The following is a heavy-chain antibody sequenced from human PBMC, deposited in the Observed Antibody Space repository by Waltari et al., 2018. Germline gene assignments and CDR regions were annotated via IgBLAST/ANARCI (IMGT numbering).Heavy chain of an antibody. D-gene: IGHD5-18*01. Sequence: QLELRESGPGQVKPSETLSLTCSVSGGSISSSLHYWGWIRQPPGKGLEWIGNVYYAGSTYSNPSLRSRATIFVDTSKNQVSLQLTSVTAADTAVYYCARFYTASDYFDSWGQGTLVTVSS. CDR2: VYYAGST. J-gene: IGHJ4*02. V-gene: IGHV4-39*01. CDR1: GGSISSSLHY. CDR3: ARFYTASDYFDS.